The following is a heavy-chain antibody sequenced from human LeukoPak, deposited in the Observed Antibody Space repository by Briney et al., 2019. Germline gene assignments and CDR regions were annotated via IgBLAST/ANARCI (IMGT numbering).Heavy chain of an antibody. D-gene: IGHD2-2*01. Sequence: PGGSLRLSCAASGFTFSSYAMSWVRQAPGKGLEWVSAISGSGGSTYYADSVKGRFTISRDNSKNTLYLQMNSLRAEDTAVYYCASTTPDCSSTSCYAFDIWGQGTMVTVSS. J-gene: IGHJ3*02. CDR1: GFTFSSYA. CDR3: ASTTPDCSSTSCYAFDI. CDR2: ISGSGGST. V-gene: IGHV3-23*01.